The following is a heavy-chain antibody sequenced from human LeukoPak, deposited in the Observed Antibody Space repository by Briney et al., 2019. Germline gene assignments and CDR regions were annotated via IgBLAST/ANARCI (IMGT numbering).Heavy chain of an antibody. CDR3: ARVDTPRLPWLRAYYFDY. CDR1: GGSITIDY. V-gene: IGHV4-4*07. Sequence: SETLSLTCTVSGGSITIDYWSWIRQPAGKGLEWIGRLHNSGTTKYNSSLESRVTMSLDTSKNQFSLKVTSVTAADTAVYYCARVDTPRLPWLRAYYFDYWGQGTLVTVSS. CDR2: LHNSGTT. J-gene: IGHJ4*02. D-gene: IGHD5-12*01.